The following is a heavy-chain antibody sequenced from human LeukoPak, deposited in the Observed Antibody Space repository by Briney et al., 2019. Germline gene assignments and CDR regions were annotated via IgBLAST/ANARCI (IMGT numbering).Heavy chain of an antibody. D-gene: IGHD3-22*01. V-gene: IGHV3-21*01. J-gene: IGHJ5*02. CDR1: GFTFSTYS. CDR3: ARNYDSSGYGYNWFDP. Sequence: PGGSLRLSCAASGFTFSTYSMNWVRQAPGKGLEWVSSITGSSSSFIYYADSVKGRFTISRDNAKNSLHLQMNSLRAEDTAVYYCARNYDSSGYGYNWFDPWGQGTLVTVSS. CDR2: ITGSSSSFI.